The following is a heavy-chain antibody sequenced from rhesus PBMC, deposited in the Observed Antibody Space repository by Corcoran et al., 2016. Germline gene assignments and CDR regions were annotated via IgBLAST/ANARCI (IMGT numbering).Heavy chain of an antibody. Sequence: EVQLVESGGGLVQPGESLRLSCAASGFTFGDYGMHWVRQAPGKVLDWVSSIIHPCDTVYYAGSVKGRFTVSRDNAKNSLSLQMSSLRAEDTAVYYCTRYRGSWNFDYWGQGVLVTVSS. V-gene: IGHV3-183*02. CDR1: GFTFGDYG. CDR3: TRYRGSWNFDY. D-gene: IGHD6-25*01. CDR2: IIHPCDTV. J-gene: IGHJ4*01.